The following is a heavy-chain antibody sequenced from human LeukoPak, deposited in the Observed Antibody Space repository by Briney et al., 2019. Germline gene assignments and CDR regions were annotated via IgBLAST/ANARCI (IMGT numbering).Heavy chain of an antibody. CDR1: GGSFSGYY. J-gene: IGHJ4*02. Sequence: PSETLSLTCAVYGGSFSGYYWSWIRQPPGKGLEWIGEINHSGSTNYNPSLKSRVTISVDTSKNQFSLKLSPVTAADTAVYYCAREKLSGYDRYFDYWGQGTLVTVSS. CDR3: AREKLSGYDRYFDY. V-gene: IGHV4-34*01. D-gene: IGHD5-12*01. CDR2: INHSGST.